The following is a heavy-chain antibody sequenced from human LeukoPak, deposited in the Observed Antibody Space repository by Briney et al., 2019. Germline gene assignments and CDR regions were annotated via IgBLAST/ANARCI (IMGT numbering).Heavy chain of an antibody. J-gene: IGHJ2*01. CDR2: ISSSSSYI. D-gene: IGHD2-21*01. V-gene: IGHV3-21*01. Sequence: PGVSLRLSCAASGFTFSSYSMNWVRQAPGKGLEWVSSISSSSSYIYYADSVKGRFTISRDNAKNSLYLQMNSLRAEDTAVYYCARDGGVVVIAIQNWYFDLWGRGTLVTVSS. CDR3: ARDGGVVVIAIQNWYFDL. CDR1: GFTFSSYS.